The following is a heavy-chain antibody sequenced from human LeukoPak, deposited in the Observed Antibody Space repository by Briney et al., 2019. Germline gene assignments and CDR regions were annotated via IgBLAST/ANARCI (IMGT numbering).Heavy chain of an antibody. CDR3: AREAVALDY. CDR2: ISYDRSNK. Sequence: GGSLRLSCAASGFTFSSYAMHWVRQAPGKGLEWVAVISYDRSNKYYADSVKGRFTISRDNSKNTLYLQMNSLRAEDTAVYYCAREAVALDYWGQGTLVTVSS. V-gene: IGHV3-30-3*01. CDR1: GFTFSSYA. J-gene: IGHJ4*02. D-gene: IGHD6-13*01.